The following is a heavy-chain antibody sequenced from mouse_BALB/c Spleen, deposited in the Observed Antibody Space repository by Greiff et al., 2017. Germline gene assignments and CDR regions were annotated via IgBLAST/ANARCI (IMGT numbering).Heavy chain of an antibody. D-gene: IGHD2-3*01. CDR2: INPYNGGT. CDR3: ARFLYDGYFYAMDY. V-gene: IGHV1-14*01. Sequence: EVKLVESGPELVKPGASVKMSCKASGYTFTSYVMHWVKQKPGQGLEWIGYINPYNGGTSYNQKFKGKATLTVDKSSSTAYMHLNSLTSEDSAVYYCARFLYDGYFYAMDYWGQGTSVTVSS. CDR1: GYTFTSYV. J-gene: IGHJ4*01.